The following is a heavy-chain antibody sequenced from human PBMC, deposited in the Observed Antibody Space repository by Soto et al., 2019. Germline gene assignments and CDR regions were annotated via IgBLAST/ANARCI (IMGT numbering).Heavy chain of an antibody. CDR1: GYTFTSYG. J-gene: IGHJ4*02. CDR2: ISAYNGNT. Sequence: ASGKVSCKASGYTFTSYGISWVRQAPGQGLEWMGWISAYNGNTNYAQKLQGRVTMTTDTSTSTAYMELRSLRSDDTAVYYCARYSSGYYYWFSRSYFDYWGQGTLVTVSS. D-gene: IGHD3-22*01. V-gene: IGHV1-18*04. CDR3: ARYSSGYYYWFSRSYFDY.